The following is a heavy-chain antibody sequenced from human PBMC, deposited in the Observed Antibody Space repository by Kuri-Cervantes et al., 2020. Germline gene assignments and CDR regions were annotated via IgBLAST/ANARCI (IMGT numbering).Heavy chain of an antibody. D-gene: IGHD5-12*01. CDR3: ARDGGTDSPIKPYYYMDV. J-gene: IGHJ6*03. V-gene: IGHV4-38-2*02. Sequence: GSLRLSCDVSGYSISSGYYGGWIRQPPGKGLEWIGSIYKSGSTYYNPSLRSRVTISVDTSKNQFSLKLSSVTAADTAVYYCARDGGTDSPIKPYYYMDVWGKGTTVTVSS. CDR2: IYKSGST. CDR1: GYSISSGYY.